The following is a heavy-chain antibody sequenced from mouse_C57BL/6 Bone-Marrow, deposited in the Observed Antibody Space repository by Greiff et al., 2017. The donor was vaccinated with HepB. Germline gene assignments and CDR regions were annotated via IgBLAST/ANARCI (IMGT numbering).Heavy chain of an antibody. J-gene: IGHJ4*01. CDR1: GFTFSDYG. CDR2: ISSGSSTI. V-gene: IGHV5-17*01. CDR3: ARSARTGAMDY. Sequence: EVQLVESGGGLVKPGGSLKLSCAASGFTFSDYGMHWVRQAPEKGLEWVAYISSGSSTIYYADTVKGRFTISRDNAKNTLFLQMTSLRSEDTAMYYCARSARTGAMDYWGQGTSVTVSS.